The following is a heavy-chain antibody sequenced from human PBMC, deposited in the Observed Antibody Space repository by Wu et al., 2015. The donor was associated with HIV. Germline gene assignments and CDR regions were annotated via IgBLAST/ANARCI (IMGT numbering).Heavy chain of an antibody. V-gene: IGHV1-24*01. Sequence: SGAEVKKPGASVKVSCKISGYTLSKLSMHWVRQPPGKGLEWMGGFDPAKGETIFAQKFQGRVTMTDDISTDTAYMELSSLRSEDTAIYFCATKFRDVWSIGLPHWGQGTLV. J-gene: IGHJ1*01. CDR2: FDPAKGET. D-gene: IGHD1-26*01. CDR3: ATKFRDVWSIGLPH. CDR1: GYTLSKLS.